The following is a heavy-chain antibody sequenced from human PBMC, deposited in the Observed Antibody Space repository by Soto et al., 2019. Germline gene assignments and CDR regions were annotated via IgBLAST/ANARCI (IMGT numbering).Heavy chain of an antibody. D-gene: IGHD6-19*01. CDR1: GYTFTSYG. J-gene: IGHJ2*01. CDR3: ARDGVGSGEYPPPSHYWYFDL. Sequence: QVQLVQSGAEVKKPGASVKVSCKASGYTFTSYGISWVRQAPGQGLEWMGWISAYNGNTNYAQKFQGRVTMTTDTSTRTAYMELRSLRSDDTSVYYWARDGVGSGEYPPPSHYWYFDLWGRGTLVTVSS. V-gene: IGHV1-18*01. CDR2: ISAYNGNT.